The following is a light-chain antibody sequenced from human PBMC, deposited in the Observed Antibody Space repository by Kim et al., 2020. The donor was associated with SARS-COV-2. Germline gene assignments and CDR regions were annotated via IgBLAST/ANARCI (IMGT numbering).Light chain of an antibody. V-gene: IGKV1-8*01. CDR2: DAF. Sequence: ASAGDRVTITCRASQDISKSLAWYQQKPGKAPELLIYDAFTLQIGVSPRFSGSRSGTDFTLTISSLQSEDFATYYCQQHYIYPLTFGGGTKVDIK. CDR3: QQHYIYPLT. J-gene: IGKJ4*01. CDR1: QDISKS.